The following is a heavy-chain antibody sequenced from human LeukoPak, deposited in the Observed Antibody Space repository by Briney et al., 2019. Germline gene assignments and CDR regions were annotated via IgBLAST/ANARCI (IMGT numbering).Heavy chain of an antibody. J-gene: IGHJ5*01. D-gene: IGHD2-8*01. Sequence: PSETLSLTCAVYGGSFSGDSWSWIRQPPGKGLEWIGEINHSGSTNYNPSLKSRGTISVDTSKNQFSLTLSPVTAADTAVYYCAKGGHCTNGVCYRGKYWWFDSWGQGTLVTVSS. CDR3: AKGGHCTNGVCYRGKYWWFDS. CDR2: INHSGST. V-gene: IGHV4-34*01. CDR1: GGSFSGDS.